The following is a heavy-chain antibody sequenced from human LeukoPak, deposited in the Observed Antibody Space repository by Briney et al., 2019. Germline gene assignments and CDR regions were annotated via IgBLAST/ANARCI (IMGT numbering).Heavy chain of an antibody. J-gene: IGHJ4*02. V-gene: IGHV1-8*02. D-gene: IGHD2-2*02. CDR2: MNPNSGNT. CDR1: GYTFTSYG. CDR3: ARVGGYRSSTSCYTY. Sequence: ASVKVSCKASGYTFTSYGISWVRQATGQGLEWMGWMNPNSGNTGYAQKFQGRVTMTRNTSISTAYMELSSLRSEDTAVYYCARVGGYRSSTSCYTYWGQRTLVTVSS.